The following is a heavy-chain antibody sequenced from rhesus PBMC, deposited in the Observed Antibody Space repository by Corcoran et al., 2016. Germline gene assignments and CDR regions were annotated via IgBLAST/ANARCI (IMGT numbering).Heavy chain of an antibody. CDR3: ARRRFPQSGSSSPIDY. CDR2: ISGSSGST. CDR1: GYPISSGYY. V-gene: IGHV4-99*01. Sequence: QVQLQESGPGLVKPSETLSLTCAVSGYPISSGYYWGWSRPPPGKGREYIGYISGSSGSTYYNPSLKSRVTISKDTSKNQFSLKLSSVTAADTAVYYCARRRFPQSGSSSPIDYWGQGVLVTVSS. D-gene: IGHD4-29*01. J-gene: IGHJ4*01.